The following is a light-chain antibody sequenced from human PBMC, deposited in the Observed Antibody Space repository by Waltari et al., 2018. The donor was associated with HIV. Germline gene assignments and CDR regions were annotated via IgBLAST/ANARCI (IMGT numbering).Light chain of an antibody. CDR1: SYNIGSNY. CDR3: AAWDDSLSGYV. V-gene: IGLV1-47*01. J-gene: IGLJ1*01. CDR2: RNN. Sequence: QSVLTQPPSASGTPGPRVTTPCSGSSYNIGSNYVYWYQQLPGTAPKLLIYRNNQRPSGVPDRFSGSKSGTSASLAISGLRSEDEADYYCAAWDDSLSGYVFGTGTKVTVL.